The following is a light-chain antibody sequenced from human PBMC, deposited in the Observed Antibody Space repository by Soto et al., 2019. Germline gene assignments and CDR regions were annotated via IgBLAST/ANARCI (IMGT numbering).Light chain of an antibody. J-gene: IGKJ4*01. CDR2: GTS. V-gene: IGKV3-20*01. Sequence: ILLTPSTVTPSLSPGERVTLSSRASQSISNNHLAWYQQKPGQAPRLLIHGTSNGATGIPDRFSGSGSGTDFTITFSRLEPEDFAVYYCEYYGTSITFGGGTKVDI. CDR3: EYYGTSIT. CDR1: QSISNNH.